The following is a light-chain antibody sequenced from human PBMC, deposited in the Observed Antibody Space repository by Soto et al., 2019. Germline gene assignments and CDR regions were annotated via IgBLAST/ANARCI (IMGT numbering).Light chain of an antibody. CDR1: SSDVGGYNY. CDR2: DVS. V-gene: IGLV2-14*01. CDR3: NSYTSSSTLPYV. J-gene: IGLJ1*01. Sequence: QSALTQPASVSGSPGQSITVSCTGTSSDVGGYNYVSWYQQHPGKAPKVMIYDVSKRPSGVSNRFSGSKSGNMASLTISGLQAEDEADYYCNSYTSSSTLPYVFGTGTQLTVL.